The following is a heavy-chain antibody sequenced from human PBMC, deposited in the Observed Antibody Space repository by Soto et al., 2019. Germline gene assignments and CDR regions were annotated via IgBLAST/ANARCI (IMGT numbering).Heavy chain of an antibody. CDR1: GYTFTSYG. CDR3: AREQTTGYDFWSGLRYGMDV. D-gene: IGHD3-3*01. J-gene: IGHJ6*02. Sequence: ASVKVSCKXSGYTFTSYGISWVRQAPGQGLEWMGWISAYNGNTNYAQKLQGRVTMTTDTSTSTAYMELRSLRSDDTAVYYCAREQTTGYDFWSGLRYGMDVWGQGTTVTVSS. CDR2: ISAYNGNT. V-gene: IGHV1-18*01.